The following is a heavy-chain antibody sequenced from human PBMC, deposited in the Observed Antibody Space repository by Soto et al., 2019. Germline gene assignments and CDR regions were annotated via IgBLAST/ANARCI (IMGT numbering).Heavy chain of an antibody. CDR2: ISGSGGST. Sequence: GGSLRLSCAASGFTFSSYAMSWVRQAPGKGLEWVSAISGSGGSTYYADSVKGRFTISRDNSKNTLYLQMNSLRAEDTAVYYCVIDLGRSGYDSDVWDQGTWVTVSS. J-gene: IGHJ4*02. CDR1: GFTFSSYA. V-gene: IGHV3-23*01. CDR3: VIDLGRSGYDSDV. D-gene: IGHD5-12*01.